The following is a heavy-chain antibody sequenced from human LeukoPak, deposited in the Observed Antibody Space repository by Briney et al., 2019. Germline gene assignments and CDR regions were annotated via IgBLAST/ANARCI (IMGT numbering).Heavy chain of an antibody. Sequence: SQTLSLTCAISGDSVSSNSVTWNWIRQSPSRGPEWLGRTYYRSTWYNDYAVSVRGRITVNPDTSKNQFSLHLNSVTPEDTAVYYCARRLTQYDCFDPWGQGIQVTVSS. CDR3: ARRLTQYDCFDP. V-gene: IGHV6-1*01. CDR2: TYYRSTWYN. J-gene: IGHJ5*02. CDR1: GDSVSSNSVT. D-gene: IGHD2-2*01.